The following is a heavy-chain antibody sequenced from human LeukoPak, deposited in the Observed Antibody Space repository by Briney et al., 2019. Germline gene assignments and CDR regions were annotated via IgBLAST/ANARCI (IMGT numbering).Heavy chain of an antibody. J-gene: IGHJ4*02. Sequence: GASVKVSCKASGDTFTGYYMHWVRQAPGQGLEWMGWVNPNSGGTNYAQKFQGRVTMTRDTSISTAYMELSRLRSDDTAVYYCARGGSSSWYQFDYWGQGTLVTVSS. CDR1: GDTFTGYY. CDR2: VNPNSGGT. V-gene: IGHV1-2*02. D-gene: IGHD6-13*01. CDR3: ARGGSSSWYQFDY.